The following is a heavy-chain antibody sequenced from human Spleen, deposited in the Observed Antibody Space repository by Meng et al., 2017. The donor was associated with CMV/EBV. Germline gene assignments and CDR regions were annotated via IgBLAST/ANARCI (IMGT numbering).Heavy chain of an antibody. V-gene: IGHV3-53*01. CDR3: AREPPNSYGVSYYYGMDV. CDR2: IYSGGST. CDR1: GFTVSSNY. D-gene: IGHD5-18*01. Sequence: GGPLRLSCAASGFTVSSNYMSWVRQAPGKGLEWVSVIYSGGSTYYADSVKGRFTISRDNSKNTLYLQMNSLRAEDTAVYYCAREPPNSYGVSYYYGMDVWGQGTTVTVSS. J-gene: IGHJ6*02.